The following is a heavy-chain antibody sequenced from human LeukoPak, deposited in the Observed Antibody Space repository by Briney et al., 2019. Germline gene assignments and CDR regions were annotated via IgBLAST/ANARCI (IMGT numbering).Heavy chain of an antibody. CDR1: GFTFSSYG. Sequence: GGSLRLSCAASGFTFSSYGMHWVRQAPGKGLDWVAFIHHDGSNKYYADSVKGRFTISRDNAKNTLYLQMNSLRAEDTAVYYCAREGKQQLVHYYYYYYMDVWGKGTTVTVSS. D-gene: IGHD6-13*01. CDR3: AREGKQQLVHYYYYYYMDV. V-gene: IGHV3-30*02. CDR2: IHHDGSNK. J-gene: IGHJ6*03.